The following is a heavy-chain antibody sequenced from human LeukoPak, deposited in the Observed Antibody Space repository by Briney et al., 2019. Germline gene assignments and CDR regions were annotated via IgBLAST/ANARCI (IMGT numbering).Heavy chain of an antibody. V-gene: IGHV1-18*01. D-gene: IGHD1-26*01. Sequence: ASVKVSCKASGYAFTNYGITWVRQAPGQGLEWMGWISAYNTNTNYAQKLQGRVTMTTDTSTSTAYMELRSLRSDDTAVYYCAREGGVGPTAPPDYYSYQMDVWGKGTTVTVSS. CDR3: AREGGVGPTAPPDYYSYQMDV. J-gene: IGHJ6*03. CDR2: ISAYNTNT. CDR1: GYAFTNYG.